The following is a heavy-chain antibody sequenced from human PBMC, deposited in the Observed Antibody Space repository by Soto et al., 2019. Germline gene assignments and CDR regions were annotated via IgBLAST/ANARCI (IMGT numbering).Heavy chain of an antibody. CDR3: AKDVAAYYYGSGSYSD. CDR2: ISGSGGST. J-gene: IGHJ4*02. Sequence: EVQLLESGGGLVQPGGSLRLSCAASGFTFSSYAMSWVRQAPGKWLEWVSAISGSGGSTYYADSVKGRFTISRDNSKNTLYLQMNSLRAEDTAVYYCAKDVAAYYYGSGSYSDWGQGTLVTVSS. V-gene: IGHV3-23*01. CDR1: GFTFSSYA. D-gene: IGHD3-10*01.